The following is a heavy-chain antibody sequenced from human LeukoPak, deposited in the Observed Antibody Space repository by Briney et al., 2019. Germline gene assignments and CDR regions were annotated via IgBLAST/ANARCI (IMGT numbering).Heavy chain of an antibody. Sequence: PGGSLRLSCAASGFTFDHYGMSWVRQAPGKGLEWVSGINWNGGSTGYADSVKGRFTISRDNAKNSLYLQMNSLRAEDTALYYCARGTYSSGYYYYYYMDVWGKGTTVTVSS. CDR2: INWNGGST. D-gene: IGHD4-11*01. V-gene: IGHV3-20*04. CDR3: ARGTYSSGYYYYYYMDV. CDR1: GFTFDHYG. J-gene: IGHJ6*03.